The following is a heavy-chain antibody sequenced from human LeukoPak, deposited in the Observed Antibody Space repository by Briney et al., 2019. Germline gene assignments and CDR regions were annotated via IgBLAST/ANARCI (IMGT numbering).Heavy chain of an antibody. D-gene: IGHD3-22*01. CDR2: IYDSGST. CDR3: ASLTTAEAFDI. CDR1: GGSISIYY. J-gene: IGHJ3*02. V-gene: IGHV4-59*01. Sequence: SETLSLTCTVSGGSISIYYWSWIRQPPGKGLEWIGYIYDSGSTNYNPSLKSRVTVSVDTSKNQFSLKLSSVTAADTAVYYCASLTTAEAFDIWGQGTMVTVSS.